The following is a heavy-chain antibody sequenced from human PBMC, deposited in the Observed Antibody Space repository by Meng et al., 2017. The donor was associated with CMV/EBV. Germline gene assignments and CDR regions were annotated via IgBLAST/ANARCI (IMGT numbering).Heavy chain of an antibody. J-gene: IGHJ5*02. Sequence: QVQLQQWGAGLLKPSETLSLTCAVYGGSFSGYYWSWIRQPPGKGLEWIGEINHSGSTNYNPSLKSRVTILVDTSKNQFSLKLSSVTAADTAVYYCARGRGFWSGTPFDPWGQGTMVTVSS. V-gene: IGHV4-34*01. D-gene: IGHD3-3*01. CDR3: ARGRGFWSGTPFDP. CDR2: INHSGST. CDR1: GGSFSGYY.